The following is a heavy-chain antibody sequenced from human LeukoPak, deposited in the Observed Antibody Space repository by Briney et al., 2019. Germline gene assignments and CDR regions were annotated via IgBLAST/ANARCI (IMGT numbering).Heavy chain of an antibody. Sequence: SVKVSCKASGGTFSIYAISWVRQAPGQGLEWMGRVTPIFGIANYTQKFQGRVTITADKSTSTAYMELSSLRAEDTAVYYCAREGEDVEMANWGQGTLVTVSS. CDR2: VTPIFGIA. CDR3: AREGEDVEMAN. CDR1: GGTFSIYA. V-gene: IGHV1-69*04. D-gene: IGHD5-24*01. J-gene: IGHJ4*02.